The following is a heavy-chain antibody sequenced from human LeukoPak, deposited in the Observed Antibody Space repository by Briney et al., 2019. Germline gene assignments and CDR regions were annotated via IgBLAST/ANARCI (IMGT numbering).Heavy chain of an antibody. CDR1: GYDLNTYH. Sequence: ASVKVSCKASGYDLNTYHMHWVRQAPGQGLEWMGIITSTGTTTICAQKFQGRVTMTRDTSTSTVYMDLSSLRSDDTAVYYCATEYVRTHYFDWWGQGTLVTVSS. CDR3: ATEYVRTHYFDW. V-gene: IGHV1-46*02. CDR2: ITSTGTTT. D-gene: IGHD3-16*01. J-gene: IGHJ4*02.